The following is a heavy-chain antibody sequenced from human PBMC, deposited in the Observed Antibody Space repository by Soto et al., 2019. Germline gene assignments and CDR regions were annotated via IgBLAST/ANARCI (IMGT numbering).Heavy chain of an antibody. CDR3: ATHHPSKDTAQYYFDH. CDR1: GFIFSTYN. CDR2: ISSGSGHI. D-gene: IGHD4-17*01. Sequence: EVQLVESGGGLVKPGGSLRLSCAASGFIFSTYNMNWVRQAPGKGLEGVSSISSGSGHIFYADSVRGRFTISRENAKNALYLQMHSLRDEDTAVYYCATHHPSKDTAQYYFDHWGQGTPVTVSS. V-gene: IGHV3-21*02. J-gene: IGHJ4*02.